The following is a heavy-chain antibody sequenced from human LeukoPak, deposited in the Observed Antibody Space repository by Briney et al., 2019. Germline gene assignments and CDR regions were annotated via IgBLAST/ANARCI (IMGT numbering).Heavy chain of an antibody. D-gene: IGHD3-22*01. CDR2: TSYDGSNK. Sequence: QPGGSLRLSCAASGFTFSSYAMHWVRQAPGKGLEWVSFTSYDGSNKYYADSVKGRFTISRDNSKNTLDLQMNNLRIEDTAMYYCARGDDNSGYFYSYFDYWGQGTLVTVSS. V-gene: IGHV3-30*04. CDR1: GFTFSSYA. J-gene: IGHJ4*02. CDR3: ARGDDNSGYFYSYFDY.